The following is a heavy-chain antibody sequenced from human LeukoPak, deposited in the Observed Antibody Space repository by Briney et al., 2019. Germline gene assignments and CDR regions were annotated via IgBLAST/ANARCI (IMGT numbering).Heavy chain of an antibody. CDR1: GYTFTSYY. V-gene: IGHV1-46*01. CDR2: INPSGGST. D-gene: IGHD5-12*01. Sequence: ASVKVSCKASGYTFTSYYMHWVRQAPGQGLEWMGIINPSGGSTSYAQKFQGRVTMTRDTSTSTVYMELSSLRSGDTAVYYCARTISDWYFDLWGRGTLVTVSS. CDR3: ARTISDWYFDL. J-gene: IGHJ2*01.